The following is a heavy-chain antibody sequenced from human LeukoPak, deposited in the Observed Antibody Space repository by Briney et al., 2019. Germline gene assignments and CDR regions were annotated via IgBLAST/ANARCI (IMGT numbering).Heavy chain of an antibody. CDR2: ISSSSSYI. CDR1: GFTFSSYS. CDR3: AELGITMIGGV. D-gene: IGHD3-10*02. J-gene: IGHJ6*04. V-gene: IGHV3-21*01. Sequence: GGSLRLSCAASGFTFSSYSMNWVRQAPGKGLEWVSSISSSSSYIKYADSVKGRFTISRDNAKNSLYLQMNSLRAEDTAVYYCAELGITMIGGVWGKGTTVTISS.